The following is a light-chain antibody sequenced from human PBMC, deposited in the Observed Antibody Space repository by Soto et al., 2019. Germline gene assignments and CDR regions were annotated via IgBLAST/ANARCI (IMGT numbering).Light chain of an antibody. V-gene: IGLV6-57*02. Sequence: NFMLTQPHSVSESPGKTVTISCTGSSGSIASNYVQWYQQRPGSAPTTVIYEANQRPSGVPDRFSGSIDSSSNSASLTISGLQTEDEADYYCQSYDSSIVVFGGGTQLTVL. J-gene: IGLJ2*01. CDR3: QSYDSSIVV. CDR2: EAN. CDR1: SGSIASNY.